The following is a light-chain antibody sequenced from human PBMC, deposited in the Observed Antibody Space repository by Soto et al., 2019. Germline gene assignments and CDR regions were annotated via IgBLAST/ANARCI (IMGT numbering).Light chain of an antibody. CDR3: QQYGSLSWT. J-gene: IGKJ1*01. CDR1: QNVDTNY. V-gene: IGKV3-20*01. Sequence: IVLTQSPGTLSLSPGERATLSCRASQNVDTNYLAWYQQKPGQAPRIIIFGASGRATGIPDRFSGSGSGTDFTLTISRLEPEDFGVYYCQQYGSLSWTFGQGTKVDIK. CDR2: GAS.